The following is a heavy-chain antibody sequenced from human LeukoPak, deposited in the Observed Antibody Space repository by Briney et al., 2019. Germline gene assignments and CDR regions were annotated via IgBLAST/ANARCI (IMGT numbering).Heavy chain of an antibody. CDR2: IYHSGST. J-gene: IGHJ4*02. V-gene: IGHV4-38-2*02. Sequence: PSETLSLTCTVSGYSISSGYYWGWIRQPPGKGLEWIGSIYHSGSTYYNPSLKSRVTISVDTSKNQFSLKLSSVTAADTAVYYCARDLDGYYGAFDYWGQGTLVTVSS. CDR1: GYSISSGYY. CDR3: ARDLDGYYGAFDY. D-gene: IGHD3-3*01.